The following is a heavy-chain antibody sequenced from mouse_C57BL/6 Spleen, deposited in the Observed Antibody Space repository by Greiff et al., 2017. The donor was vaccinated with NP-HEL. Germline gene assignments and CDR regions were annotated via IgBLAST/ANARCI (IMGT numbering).Heavy chain of an antibody. CDR1: GFTFSSYA. D-gene: IGHD1-1*01. CDR2: ISSGGDYI. CDR3: TGGYYYGRGFAY. Sequence: EVQRVESGEGLVKPGGSLKLSCAASGFTFSSYAMSWVRQTPEKRLEWVAYISSGGDYIYYADTVKGRFTISRDNARNTLYLQMSSLKSEDTAMYYCTGGYYYGRGFAYWGQGTLVTVSA. J-gene: IGHJ3*01. V-gene: IGHV5-9-1*02.